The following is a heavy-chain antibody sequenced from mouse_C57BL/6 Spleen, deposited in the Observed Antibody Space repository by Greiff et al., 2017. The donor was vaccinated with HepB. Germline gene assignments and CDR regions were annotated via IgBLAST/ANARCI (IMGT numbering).Heavy chain of an antibody. CDR1: GYAFSSSW. CDR3: AISDDGYYCDY. D-gene: IGHD2-3*01. J-gene: IGHJ2*01. V-gene: IGHV1-82*01. Sequence: QVQLQQSGPELVKPGASVKISCKASGYAFSSSWMNWVKQRPGKGLEWIGRIYPGDGDTNYNGKFKGKATLTADKSSSTAYMQLSSLTSEDSAVYFCAISDDGYYCDYWGQGTTLTVSS. CDR2: IYPGDGDT.